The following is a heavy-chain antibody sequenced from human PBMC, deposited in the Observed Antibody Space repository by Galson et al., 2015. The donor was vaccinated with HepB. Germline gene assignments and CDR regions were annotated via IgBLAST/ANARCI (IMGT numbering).Heavy chain of an antibody. CDR3: ARDPGDGDYYLGYYYYGMDV. D-gene: IGHD4-17*01. J-gene: IGHJ6*02. Sequence: SVKVSCKASGYTFTSYGISWVRQAPGQGLEWMGWISAYNGNTNYAQKLQGRVTMTTDTSTSTAYMELRSLRSDDTAVYYCARDPGDGDYYLGYYYYGMDVWGQGTTVTVSS. CDR2: ISAYNGNT. V-gene: IGHV1-18*04. CDR1: GYTFTSYG.